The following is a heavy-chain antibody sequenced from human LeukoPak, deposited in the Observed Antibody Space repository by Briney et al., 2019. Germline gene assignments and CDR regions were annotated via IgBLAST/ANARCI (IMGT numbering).Heavy chain of an antibody. V-gene: IGHV1-2*02. CDR3: AREGTSGTHLNWFDP. CDR2: INPNSGGT. Sequence: ASVKVSCKASGYTXTGYYMHWVRQAPGQGLELMGWINPNSGGTNYAQMFQGRVTMTRDTSISTAYMELSRLRSDDTAVYYCAREGTSGTHLNWFDPWGQGTLVTVSS. CDR1: GYTXTGYY. J-gene: IGHJ5*02. D-gene: IGHD1-1*01.